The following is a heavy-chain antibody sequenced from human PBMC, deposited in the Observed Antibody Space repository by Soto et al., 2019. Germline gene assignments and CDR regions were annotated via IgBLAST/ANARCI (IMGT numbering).Heavy chain of an antibody. CDR1: GGSVSSDTYY. Sequence: QVQLQESGPGLVKPSETLSLTCTVSGGSVSSDTYYWSWIRQPPGKGLEWIGYIYYSGSTNYNSSLQRRVPLSVDLSKNQFSLKLSSVTAADTAVYYCARIVTTMSDAFDIWGQGTMVTVSS. D-gene: IGHD2-21*02. CDR2: IYYSGST. V-gene: IGHV4-61*01. CDR3: ARIVTTMSDAFDI. J-gene: IGHJ3*02.